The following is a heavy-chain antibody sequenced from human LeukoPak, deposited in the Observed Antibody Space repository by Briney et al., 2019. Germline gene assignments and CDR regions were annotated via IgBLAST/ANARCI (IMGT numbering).Heavy chain of an antibody. CDR1: GGSFSGYY. CDR2: IYNSGST. Sequence: KTSETLSLTCAVYGGSFSGYYWSWIRQPPGKGLEWIGYIYNSGSTNYNPSLKSRVTISVDTSKNQFSLKLSSVTAADTAVYYCARRYGSLWRIRGDRLDDWGQGTLVTVSS. D-gene: IGHD2-21*01. CDR3: ARRYGSLWRIRGDRLDD. J-gene: IGHJ4*02. V-gene: IGHV4-59*01.